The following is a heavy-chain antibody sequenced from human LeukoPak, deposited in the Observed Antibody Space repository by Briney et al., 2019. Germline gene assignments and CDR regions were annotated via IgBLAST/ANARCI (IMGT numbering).Heavy chain of an antibody. J-gene: IGHJ3*02. V-gene: IGHV1-2*02. CDR3: ARVLHVNYAAFDI. Sequence: ASVKVSCKASGYTFTGYYIHWVRQAPGQGLEWMGLINPNSGDTKYAQKFQGRITMTRDTSINTDYIELSRLRSDDTAVYYCARVLHVNYAAFDIWGQGTTVTVSS. CDR1: GYTFTGYY. D-gene: IGHD4-11*01. CDR2: INPNSGDT.